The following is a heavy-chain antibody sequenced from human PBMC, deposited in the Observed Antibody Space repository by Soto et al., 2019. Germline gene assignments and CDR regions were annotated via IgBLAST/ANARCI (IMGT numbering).Heavy chain of an antibody. J-gene: IGHJ6*04. CDR2: MSTSSCNT. V-gene: IGHV1-8*01. Sequence: QVQRVQSGAEVKKPGASVKVSCKASGYTFTTYEINWVRQVPGQGLEWMGWMSTSSCNTGYVDEFRCRVTMTSNTSMTTSYMELSSLRSEDTALYYCARVGGQLFGDLGMEVWGKGTTVTVSS. CDR3: ARVGGQLFGDLGMEV. D-gene: IGHD3-10*01. CDR1: GYTFTTYE.